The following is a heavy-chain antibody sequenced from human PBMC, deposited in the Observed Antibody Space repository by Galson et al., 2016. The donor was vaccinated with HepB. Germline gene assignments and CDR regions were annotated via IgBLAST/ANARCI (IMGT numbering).Heavy chain of an antibody. CDR3: ARGETGTTLD. V-gene: IGHV3-30-3*01. Sequence: SLRLSCAASGFTFYTFAMHWVRQSPGKGPECVAVISFDGNNKYYADSVRGRFSISKENPRNTLYLQMNSLTAEDTAVYYCARGETGTTLDWGQGSLVTVSS. J-gene: IGHJ4*02. D-gene: IGHD1-7*01. CDR2: ISFDGNNK. CDR1: GFTFYTFA.